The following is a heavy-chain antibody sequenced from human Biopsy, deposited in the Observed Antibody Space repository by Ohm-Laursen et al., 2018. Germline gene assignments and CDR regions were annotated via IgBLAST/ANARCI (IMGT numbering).Heavy chain of an antibody. CDR2: ISYSGST. CDR1: GGSISGSS. V-gene: IGHV4-59*08. CDR3: AKHGSGWTGDDALHI. D-gene: IGHD6-19*01. J-gene: IGHJ3*02. Sequence: GTLSLTCTVSGGSISGSSWSWIRQAPGRGLEWVGYISYSGSTSTNPSLKSLITISVDTSKNHIYLKGTSGTAADTAVYYCAKHGSGWTGDDALHIWGQGTMVTVSS.